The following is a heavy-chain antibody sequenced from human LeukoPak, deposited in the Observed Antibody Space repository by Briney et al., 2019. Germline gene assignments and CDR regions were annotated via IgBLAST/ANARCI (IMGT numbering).Heavy chain of an antibody. CDR3: ARVAVPTYYYDSSGPSTSDY. CDR1: GFTFSSYA. CDR2: ISSNGGST. V-gene: IGHV3-64*01. J-gene: IGHJ4*02. Sequence: GGSLRLSCAASGFTFSSYAMHWVRQAPGKGLEYVSAISSNGGSTYYANSVKGRFTISRDNSKNTLYLQMGSLRAEDMAVYYCARVAVPTYYYDSSGPSTSDYWGQGTLVTVSS. D-gene: IGHD3-22*01.